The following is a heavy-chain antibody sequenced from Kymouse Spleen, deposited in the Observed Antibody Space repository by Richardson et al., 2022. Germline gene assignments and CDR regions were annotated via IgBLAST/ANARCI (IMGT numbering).Heavy chain of an antibody. CDR1: GGSVSSGSYY. CDR3: ARAYYYGSGLDY. D-gene: IGHD3-10*01. J-gene: IGHJ4*02. V-gene: IGHV4-61*01. CDR2: IYYSGST. Sequence: QVQLQESGPGLVKPSETLSLTCTVSGGSVSSGSYYWSWIRQPPGKGLEWIGYIYYSGSTNYNPSLKSRVTISVDTSKNQFSLKLSSVTAADTAVYYCARAYYYGSGLDYWGQGTLVTVSS.